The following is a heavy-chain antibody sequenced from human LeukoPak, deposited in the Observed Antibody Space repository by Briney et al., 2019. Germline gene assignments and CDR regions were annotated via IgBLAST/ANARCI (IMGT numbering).Heavy chain of an antibody. CDR1: GGSISSGGYY. CDR3: ARALGTRGNWFDP. Sequence: PSETLSLTCTVSGGSISSGGYYWSWIRQPPGKGLEWIGYIYYSGSTNYNPSLKSRVTISVDTSKNQFSLKLSSVTAADTAVYYCARALGTRGNWFDPWGQGTLVTVSS. CDR2: IYYSGST. V-gene: IGHV4-61*08. J-gene: IGHJ5*02. D-gene: IGHD5-12*01.